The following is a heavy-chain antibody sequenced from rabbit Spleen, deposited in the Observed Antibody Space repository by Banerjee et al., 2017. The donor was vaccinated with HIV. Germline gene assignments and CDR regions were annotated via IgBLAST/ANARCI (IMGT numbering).Heavy chain of an antibody. V-gene: IGHV1S45*01. J-gene: IGHJ6*01. CDR2: IEVGSSDFT. D-gene: IGHD1-1*01. Sequence: QEQLEESGGDLVKPGASLTLTCTASGVSFSFSSYMCWVRQAPGKGLEWIACIEVGSSDFTYYATWAKGRFTISKTSSTTVTLQVTRLTAADTATYFCARDTSSSFSSYGMDLWSPGPPVTVS. CDR3: ARDTSSSFSSYGMDL. CDR1: GVSFSFSSY.